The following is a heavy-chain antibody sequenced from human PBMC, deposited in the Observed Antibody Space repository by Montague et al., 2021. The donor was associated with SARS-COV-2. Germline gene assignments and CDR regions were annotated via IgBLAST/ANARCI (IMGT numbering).Heavy chain of an antibody. Sequence: PALVKPTQTLTLTCSFSGFSLTTPGVSVGWIRQPPGRALEWLALIDWAHNQYYSRSLGTRLTISPGTSKNQVVLTLTNVDTVDTATYYCARNRLSVFDFWGQGTLVTVSS. D-gene: IGHD2/OR15-2a*01. CDR1: GFSLTTPGVS. CDR2: IDWAHNQ. CDR3: ARNRLSVFDF. J-gene: IGHJ4*02. V-gene: IGHV2-70*01.